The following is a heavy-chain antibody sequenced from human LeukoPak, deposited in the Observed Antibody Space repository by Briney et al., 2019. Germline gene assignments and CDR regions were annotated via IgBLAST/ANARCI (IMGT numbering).Heavy chain of an antibody. CDR2: IYYSGNT. CDR1: GGSISSYY. Sequence: SETLSLTCTVSGGSISSYYWSWIRQPPGKGLEWIGYIYYSGNTNYSPSLKSRVTISVDTSENQFSLKLSSVTAADTAVYYCARDTGGYEGNFDYWGQGTLVTVSS. V-gene: IGHV4-59*01. D-gene: IGHD5-12*01. CDR3: ARDTGGYEGNFDY. J-gene: IGHJ4*02.